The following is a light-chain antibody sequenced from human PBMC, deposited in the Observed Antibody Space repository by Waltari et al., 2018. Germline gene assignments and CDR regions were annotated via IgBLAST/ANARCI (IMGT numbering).Light chain of an antibody. J-gene: IGLJ2*01. CDR1: TTDLGTYEY. V-gene: IGLV2-14*03. CDR3: SSYATASALMV. CDR2: DVT. Sequence: QSALTQPASVSGSLGQSVTISCTGSTTDLGTYEYVSGYHQHPGKAPKLIIFDVTNRPSGISTRFSGSKSGDTASLTISALQAEDEADYHCSSYATASALMVFGGGTRLTVL.